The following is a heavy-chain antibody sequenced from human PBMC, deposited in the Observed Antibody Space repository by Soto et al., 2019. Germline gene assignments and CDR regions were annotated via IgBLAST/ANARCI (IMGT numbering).Heavy chain of an antibody. J-gene: IGHJ4*02. V-gene: IGHV3-30-3*01. CDR3: ARASGYYAGSGYYYGFFDY. D-gene: IGHD3-22*01. Sequence: LRLSCAASGFTFSSYAMHWVRQAPGKGLEWVAVISSDGSNKYYADSVKGRFTISRDNSKNTLYLQMNSLRAGDTAVYYCARASGYYAGSGYYYGFFDYWGQGTLVTVSS. CDR2: ISSDGSNK. CDR1: GFTFSSYA.